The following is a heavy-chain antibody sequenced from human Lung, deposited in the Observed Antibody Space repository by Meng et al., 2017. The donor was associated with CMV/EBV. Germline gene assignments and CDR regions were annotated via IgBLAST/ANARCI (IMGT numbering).Heavy chain of an antibody. CDR2: ISSSGSYI. J-gene: IGHJ6*02. V-gene: IGHV3-21*01. D-gene: IGHD3-9*01. Sequence: GGSLGLXCAASEFTFSSYSMNWVRQAPGKGLEWVSSISSSGSYIYYADSVKGRFTISRDNAKNSLYLQMNSLRAEDTAVYYCARDDSVLTGYYPIHYFYSMDVWXQGTTVTVSS. CDR3: ARDDSVLTGYYPIHYFYSMDV. CDR1: EFTFSSYS.